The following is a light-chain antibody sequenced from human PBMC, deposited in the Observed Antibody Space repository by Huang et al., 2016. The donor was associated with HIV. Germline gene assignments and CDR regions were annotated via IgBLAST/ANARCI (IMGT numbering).Light chain of an antibody. CDR1: QSVINN. V-gene: IGKV3-15*01. J-gene: IGKJ1*01. CDR2: GSS. Sequence: EIVMTQSPATLSMSPGERATLSCRASQSVINNLGWYQQKPGQAPRLLIYGSSTRATGVPASFSGSGAGTEFSLTISSLQSEDFAVYYCQQYSKRPWTFGQGTKVEIK. CDR3: QQYSKRPWT.